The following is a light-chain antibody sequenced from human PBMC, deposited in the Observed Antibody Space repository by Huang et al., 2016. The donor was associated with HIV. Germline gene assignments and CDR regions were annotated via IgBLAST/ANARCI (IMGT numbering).Light chain of an antibody. CDR3: LQLNSFPWT. CDR1: QAMSSY. V-gene: IGKV1-9*01. J-gene: IGKJ1*01. CDR2: GAS. Sequence: IQLTQSPSSLSAPVGDRVTITCRASQAMSSYLAWYKQKPGQAPKLLIYGASTLQSGVPSRFSGSGSGTEFTLTITSLQPEDFASYHCLQLNSFPWTFGQGTKVEVK.